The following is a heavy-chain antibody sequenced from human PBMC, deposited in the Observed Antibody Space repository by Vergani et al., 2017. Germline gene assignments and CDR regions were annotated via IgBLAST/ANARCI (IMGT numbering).Heavy chain of an antibody. CDR1: GGSISSGSYY. J-gene: IGHJ4*02. Sequence: QVQLQESGPGLVKPSQTLFLTCTVSGGSISSGSYYWSWIRQPAGKGLEWIGRIYTSGSTNYNPSLKSRVTISVDTSKNQFSLKLSSVTAADTAVYYCARSSIPLGTVGYXFDYWGQGTLVTVSS. V-gene: IGHV4-61*02. D-gene: IGHD1-1*01. CDR2: IYTSGST. CDR3: ARSSIPLGTVGYXFDY.